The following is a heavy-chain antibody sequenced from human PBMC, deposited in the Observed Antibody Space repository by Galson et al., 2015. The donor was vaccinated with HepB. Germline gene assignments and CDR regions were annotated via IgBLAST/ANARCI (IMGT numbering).Heavy chain of an antibody. D-gene: IGHD4-23*01. J-gene: IGHJ2*01. Sequence: SSNPSLKSRLTISEDSSKNQFSLKLSSVTAADTAVYYCARATWVVTPFDWYFDLWGRGTLVTVSS. V-gene: IGHV4-30-4*07. CDR3: ARATWVVTPFDWYFDL.